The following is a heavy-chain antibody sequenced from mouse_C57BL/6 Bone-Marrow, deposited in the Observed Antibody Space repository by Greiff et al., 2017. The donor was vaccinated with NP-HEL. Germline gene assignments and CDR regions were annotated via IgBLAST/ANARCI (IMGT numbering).Heavy chain of an antibody. D-gene: IGHD1-1*01. CDR1: GYTFTDYY. V-gene: IGHV1-76*01. J-gene: IGHJ2*01. Sequence: VQLQQSGAELVRPGASVKLSCKASGYTFTDYYINWVKQRPGQGLEWIARIYPGSGNTYYNEKFKGKATLTAEKSSSTAYMQLSSLTSEDSAVYFCAREHYYGSSYLFDYWGQGTTLTVSS. CDR2: IYPGSGNT. CDR3: AREHYYGSSYLFDY.